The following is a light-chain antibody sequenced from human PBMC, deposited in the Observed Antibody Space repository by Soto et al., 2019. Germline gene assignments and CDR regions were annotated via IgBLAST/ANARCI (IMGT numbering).Light chain of an antibody. J-gene: IGKJ1*01. CDR1: QSVSSY. CDR3: QQYNNWWT. V-gene: IGKV3-15*01. CDR2: GAS. Sequence: EIVLTHSPATLSLSPCERAALSGRASQSVSSYLAWYQQKPGQAPRLLIYGASTRATGIPARFSGSGSGTEFTLTISSLQSEDFAVYYCQQYNNWWTFGQGTKVDIK.